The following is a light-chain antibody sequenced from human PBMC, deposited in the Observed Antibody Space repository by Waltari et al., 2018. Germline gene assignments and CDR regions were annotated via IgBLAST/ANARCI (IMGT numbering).Light chain of an antibody. V-gene: IGKV3-20*01. CDR2: GAS. Sequence: EIVLTQSPGTLSLSPGERATLSCRASQTVRTTYLAWYQQKPGQAPTLRIYGASSRATGIPERFSGSGSRTDFSLTISSLEPEDFAVYYCQQYDISPLTFGGGTRVEIK. CDR1: QTVRTTY. J-gene: IGKJ4*01. CDR3: QQYDISPLT.